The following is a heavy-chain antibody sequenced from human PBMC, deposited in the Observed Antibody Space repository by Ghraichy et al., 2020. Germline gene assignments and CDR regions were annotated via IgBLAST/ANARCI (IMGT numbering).Heavy chain of an antibody. D-gene: IGHD5-24*01. V-gene: IGHV3-73*01. J-gene: IGHJ4*02. Sequence: KVSCAASGFTFSGSAMHWVRQASGKGLEWVGRIRSKANSYATAYAASVKGRFTISRDDSKNTAYLQMNSLKTEDTAVYYCTSRDGYNIDYWGQGTLVTVSS. CDR3: TSRDGYNIDY. CDR2: IRSKANSYAT. CDR1: GFTFSGSA.